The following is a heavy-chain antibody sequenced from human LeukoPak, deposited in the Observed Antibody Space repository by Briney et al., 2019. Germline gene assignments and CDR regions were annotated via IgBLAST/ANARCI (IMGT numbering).Heavy chain of an antibody. D-gene: IGHD2-2*01. CDR2: INSDGSST. CDR3: ARDTRLMYYFDY. V-gene: IGHV3-74*01. J-gene: IGHJ4*02. CDR1: GFTFSSYW. Sequence: QPGGSLRLSCAASGFTFSSYWMHWVRQAPGKGLVWVSRINSDGSSTSYADSVKGRFTISRGDSNNTLYLQMNSLRAGDTAVYYCARDTRLMYYFDYWGQGTLVTVSS.